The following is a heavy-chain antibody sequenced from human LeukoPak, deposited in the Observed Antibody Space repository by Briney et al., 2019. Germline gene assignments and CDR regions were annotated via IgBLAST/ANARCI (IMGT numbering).Heavy chain of an antibody. V-gene: IGHV4-4*07. CDR2: IHTSGST. CDR3: ARRDISSGWSFDY. Sequence: SETLSLTCTVSGGSISNYRWSWIRQPAGKGLEWLGQIHTSGSTNYNPPLKSRVTMSIDTTEDQVSLTIRSVTAADTAFYYCARRDISSGWSFDYWGQGTLVTVSS. D-gene: IGHD6-19*01. J-gene: IGHJ4*02. CDR1: GGSISNYR.